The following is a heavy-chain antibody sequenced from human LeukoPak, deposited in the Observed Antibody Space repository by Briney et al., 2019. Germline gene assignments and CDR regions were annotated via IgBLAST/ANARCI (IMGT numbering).Heavy chain of an antibody. CDR3: ARTKRYCSGGSCYGNWFDP. D-gene: IGHD2-15*01. V-gene: IGHV4-59*01. Sequence: SETLSLTCTVSGGSISSYYWSWIRQPPGKGLEWIGYIYYSGSTNYNPSLKSRITISVDTSKNQFSLKLSSVTAADTAVYYCARTKRYCSGGSCYGNWFDPWGQGTLVTVSS. CDR1: GGSISSYY. CDR2: IYYSGST. J-gene: IGHJ5*02.